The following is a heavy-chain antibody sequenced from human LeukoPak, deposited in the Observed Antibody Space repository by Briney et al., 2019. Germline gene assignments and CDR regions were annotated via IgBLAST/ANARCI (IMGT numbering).Heavy chain of an antibody. CDR3: ARSRSGNYPLFDY. V-gene: IGHV4-59*01. Sequence: SETLSLTCTVSGGSISGYYWSWLRQPPGEGLEWIGYISYSGNTNYNPSLKSRVTISVDTSKNQFSLKLSSVTAADTAVYYCARSRSGNYPLFDYWGQGNLVTVSS. CDR2: ISYSGNT. CDR1: GGSISGYY. J-gene: IGHJ4*02. D-gene: IGHD1-26*01.